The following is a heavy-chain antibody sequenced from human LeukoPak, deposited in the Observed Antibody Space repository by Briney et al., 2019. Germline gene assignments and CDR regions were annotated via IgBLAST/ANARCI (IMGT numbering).Heavy chain of an antibody. CDR1: GVTLSSYW. D-gene: IGHD4-23*01. Sequence: GGSLRLSCAASGVTLSSYWMSWVRQAPGKGLEWVANIRQDGSEKHYVDSVKGRFTISRDNAKNSLYLQMNSLSTEDTAVYYCASGYSSDYGGNVYWGRGTLVTVSS. CDR3: ASGYSSDYGGNVY. V-gene: IGHV3-7*01. J-gene: IGHJ4*02. CDR2: IRQDGSEK.